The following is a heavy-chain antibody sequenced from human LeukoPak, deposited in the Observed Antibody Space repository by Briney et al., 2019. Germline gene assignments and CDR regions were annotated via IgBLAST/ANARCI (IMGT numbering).Heavy chain of an antibody. V-gene: IGHV1-18*01. D-gene: IGHD4-23*01. CDR1: GYTFSAYG. CDR2: ISAYNGNT. J-gene: IGHJ6*03. CDR3: AREGRQYQLHYYMDV. Sequence: ASVKVSCKASGYTFSAYGISWVRQAPAQGLEWMGWISAYNGNTNYAQKLQGRVTMTTDTSTSTAYMELRSLRSDDTAVYYCAREGRQYQLHYYMDVWGRGTTVTVSS.